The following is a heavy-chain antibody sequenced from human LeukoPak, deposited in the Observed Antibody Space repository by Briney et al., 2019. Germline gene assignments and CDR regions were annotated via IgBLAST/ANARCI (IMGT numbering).Heavy chain of an antibody. J-gene: IGHJ3*02. Sequence: PGGSLRLSCVASGFTFTNYVMSWVRQAPGKGLEWVSAISDSGGSTYYADSVKGRFTISRDNSKNTLYLQMNSLRAEDTAVYYCAKDPRVIVVGDASDIWGQGTMVIVSS. CDR1: GFTFTNYV. CDR3: AKDPRVIVVGDASDI. D-gene: IGHD3-22*01. V-gene: IGHV3-23*01. CDR2: ISDSGGST.